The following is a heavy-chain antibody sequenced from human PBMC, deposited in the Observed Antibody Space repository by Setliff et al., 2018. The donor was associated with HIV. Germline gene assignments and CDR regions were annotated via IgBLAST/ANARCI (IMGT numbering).Heavy chain of an antibody. J-gene: IGHJ4*02. CDR3: STGPTRVSDGVADF. Sequence: PGGSLRLSCAASGFIFNDAYMNWVRQAPGKGLEWVGRIKSNSDGGTSDYAAAVKDRFSFSRDDSKFMLYLQMDSLEIEDTAVYFCSTGPTRVSDGVADFWGPGTLVTVSS. D-gene: IGHD2-8*02. V-gene: IGHV3-15*01. CDR1: GFIFNDAY. CDR2: IKSNSDGGTS.